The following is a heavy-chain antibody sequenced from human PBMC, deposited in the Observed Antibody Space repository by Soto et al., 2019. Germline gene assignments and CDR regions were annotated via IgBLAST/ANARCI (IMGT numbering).Heavy chain of an antibody. D-gene: IGHD3-10*01. CDR3: ARRYGSAFDX. Sequence: SETLSLTCTVSGGSISSYYWSWIRQHPAKGLEYIGNIYYSGPTDYNPSLKSRATISIDTSQNQFSLRLRSVTAADTAVYYCARRYGSAFDXWGQGTMVTVSS. CDR2: IYYSGPT. V-gene: IGHV4-59*06. J-gene: IGHJ3*01. CDR1: GGSISSYY.